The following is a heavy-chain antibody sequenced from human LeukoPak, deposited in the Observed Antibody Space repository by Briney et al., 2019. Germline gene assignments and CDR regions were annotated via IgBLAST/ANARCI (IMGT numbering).Heavy chain of an antibody. J-gene: IGHJ4*02. V-gene: IGHV4-30-4*01. CDR1: GGSISSGDYY. Sequence: SQTLSLTCTVSGGSISSGDYYWSWIRQPPGKGLEWIGYIYYSGSTYYNPSLKSRFTISVDTSKNQFSLKLSSVTAADTAVYYCARRDYYDSSGYSIWGQGTLVTVSS. CDR2: IYYSGST. CDR3: ARRDYYDSSGYSI. D-gene: IGHD3-22*01.